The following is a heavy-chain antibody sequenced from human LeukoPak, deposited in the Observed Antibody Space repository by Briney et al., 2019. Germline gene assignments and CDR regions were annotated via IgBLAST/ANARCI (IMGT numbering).Heavy chain of an antibody. D-gene: IGHD2-21*01. Sequence: ASVKVSCKASGDTFTGCYMHWVRQAPGQGLEWMGWINPNSGGTNYAQKFQGRVSMTRDTSISTAYMELSRLRSDDTGVYYCARGHIVVVKKRLGWFDPWGQGTLVTVSS. CDR2: INPNSGGT. CDR3: ARGHIVVVKKRLGWFDP. J-gene: IGHJ5*02. V-gene: IGHV1-2*02. CDR1: GDTFTGCY.